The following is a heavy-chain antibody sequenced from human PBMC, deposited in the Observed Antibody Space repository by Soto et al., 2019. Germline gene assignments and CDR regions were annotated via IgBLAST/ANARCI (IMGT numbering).Heavy chain of an antibody. J-gene: IGHJ4*02. CDR1: GGSISSYY. CDR2: IYYSGST. V-gene: IGHV4-59*12. D-gene: IGHD5-12*01. Sequence: SETLSLTCTVSGGSISSYYWSWIRQPPGKGLEWIGYIYYSGSTNYNPSLKSRVTISVDTSKNQFSLNLSSVTAADTAVYYCARRVPTAKFFDHWGQGTLVTVSS. CDR3: ARRVPTAKFFDH.